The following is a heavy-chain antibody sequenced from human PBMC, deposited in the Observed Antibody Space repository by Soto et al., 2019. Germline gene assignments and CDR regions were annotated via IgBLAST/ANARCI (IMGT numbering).Heavy chain of an antibody. CDR1: GFTFSSYW. V-gene: IGHV3-7*05. Sequence: GGSLRLSCAASGFTFSSYWMTWVRQAPGKGLEWVADIKQDGSEKYYVDSVKGRFTISRDNAKNSLYLRMNSLRAEDTAVYYCVRQARTYNDYGDFDYWGQGTLVTVSS. D-gene: IGHD4-17*01. J-gene: IGHJ4*02. CDR3: VRQARTYNDYGDFDY. CDR2: IKQDGSEK.